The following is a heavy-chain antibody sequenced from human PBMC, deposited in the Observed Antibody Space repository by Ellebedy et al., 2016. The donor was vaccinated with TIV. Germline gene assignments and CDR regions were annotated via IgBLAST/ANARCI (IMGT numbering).Heavy chain of an antibody. CDR3: VRGRNELDYRGG. V-gene: IGHV3-48*04. CDR1: GFTFSSYG. D-gene: IGHD1-1*01. CDR2: ITTDSSTI. J-gene: IGHJ4*02. Sequence: PGGSLRLSCAASGFTFSSYGMNWVRQAPGQGLECVSFITTDSSTIYYADSVKGRFTISRDNAKNSLYLQMNSLRAEDTAVYYCVRGRNELDYRGGWGQGTLVTVSS.